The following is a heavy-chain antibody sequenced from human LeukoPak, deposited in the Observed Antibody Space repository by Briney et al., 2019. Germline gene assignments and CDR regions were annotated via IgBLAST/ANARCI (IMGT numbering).Heavy chain of an antibody. D-gene: IGHD2-2*01. CDR2: ISFDGNTK. CDR3: AKEMSSSNIDH. Sequence: GGSLRLSCAAAGFTFSSYGMHWVRQAPGKGLEWVAVISFDGNTKYYADSVKGRFTISRDNSKNTLYLQMNSLRAEDTAVYYCAKEMSSSNIDHCGQGTLVTVSS. J-gene: IGHJ4*02. CDR1: GFTFSSYG. V-gene: IGHV3-30*18.